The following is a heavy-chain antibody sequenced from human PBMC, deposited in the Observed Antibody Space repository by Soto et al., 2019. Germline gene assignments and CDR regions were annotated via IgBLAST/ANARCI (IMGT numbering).Heavy chain of an antibody. V-gene: IGHV3-30*18. Sequence: PGGSLRLSCAASGFTFSSYGMHWVRQAPGKGLEWVAVISYDGSNKYYADSVKGRFTISRDNSKNTLYLQMNSLRAEDTAVYYCAKDSYYDSSGYYRGSLDYWGQGTLVTVSS. CDR1: GFTFSSYG. D-gene: IGHD3-22*01. CDR2: ISYDGSNK. CDR3: AKDSYYDSSGYYRGSLDY. J-gene: IGHJ4*02.